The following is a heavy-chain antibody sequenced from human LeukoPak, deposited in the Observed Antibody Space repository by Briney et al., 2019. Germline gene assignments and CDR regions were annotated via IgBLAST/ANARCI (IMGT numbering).Heavy chain of an antibody. CDR2: MNPYNSDT. CDR1: GYIFPSYG. D-gene: IGHD1-26*01. Sequence: ASVKVSCKASGYIFPSYGINWVRQAPGQGLEWMGWMNPYNSDTGYAQKFQGRVTMTRNTSISTAYMELSSLRSEDTAVYFCARGPGGAGTTNPMDYWGRGTLVTVSS. V-gene: IGHV1-8*01. CDR3: ARGPGGAGTTNPMDY. J-gene: IGHJ1*01.